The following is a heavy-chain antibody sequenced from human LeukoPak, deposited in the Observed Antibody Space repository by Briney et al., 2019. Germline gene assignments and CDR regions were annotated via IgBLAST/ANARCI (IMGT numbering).Heavy chain of an antibody. V-gene: IGHV3-21*01. CDR3: ARDRQYCSSTSCSLDAFDI. CDR1: GFTFSSYS. Sequence: GGSLRLSRAASGFTFSSYSMNWVRQAPGKGLEWVSSISSSSSYIYYADSVKGRFTISRDNAKNSLYLQMNSLRAEDTAVYYCARDRQYCSSTSCSLDAFDIWGQGTMVTVSS. CDR2: ISSSSSYI. J-gene: IGHJ3*02. D-gene: IGHD2-2*01.